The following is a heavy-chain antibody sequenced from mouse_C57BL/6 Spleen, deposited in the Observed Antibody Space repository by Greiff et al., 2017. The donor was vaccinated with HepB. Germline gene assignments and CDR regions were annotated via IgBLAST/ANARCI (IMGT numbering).Heavy chain of an antibody. V-gene: IGHV3-6*01. D-gene: IGHD1-1*01. CDR3: ARGNYGSSYWYFDV. J-gene: IGHJ1*03. CDR2: ISYDGSN. Sequence: EVQLQESGPGLVKPSQSLSLTCSVTGYSITSGYYWNWIRQFPGNKLEWMGYISYDGSNNYNPSLKNRISITLDTSKNQFFLKLNSVTTEDTATYYCARGNYGSSYWYFDVWGTGTTVTVSS. CDR1: GYSITSGYY.